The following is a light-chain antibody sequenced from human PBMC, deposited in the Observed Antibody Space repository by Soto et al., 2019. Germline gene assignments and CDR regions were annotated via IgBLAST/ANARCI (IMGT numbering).Light chain of an antibody. CDR3: VSFAGGTYV. CDR1: SSDVGAYIF. Sequence: QSVPTQPPSASGSPGQSVTISCTGTSSDVGAYIFVSWYQQHPGKAPKLMVYDVNRRPPGVPDRFFGSKSGNTASLTVSGLQAEDEADYYCVSFAGGTYVFGTGTKVTVL. J-gene: IGLJ1*01. V-gene: IGLV2-8*01. CDR2: DVN.